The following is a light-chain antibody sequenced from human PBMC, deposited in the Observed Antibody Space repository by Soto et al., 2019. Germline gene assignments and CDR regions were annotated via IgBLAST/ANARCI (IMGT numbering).Light chain of an antibody. Sequence: DIQMTQSPSTLSASVGDRLTITCRASQSISNWLAWYQQRPGKAPKLLIFDASSLESGVPSRFSGSGSGTEFTLTISSLQPDDFATYYCQQYNTYSKTFGQGTKVEIK. CDR3: QQYNTYSKT. J-gene: IGKJ1*01. V-gene: IGKV1-5*01. CDR1: QSISNW. CDR2: DAS.